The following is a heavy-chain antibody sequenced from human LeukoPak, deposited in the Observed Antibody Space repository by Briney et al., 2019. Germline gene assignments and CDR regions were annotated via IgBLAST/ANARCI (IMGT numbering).Heavy chain of an antibody. CDR2: ISGSGGST. CDR3: AKGPRRDYDILTVNYYYGMDV. CDR1: GFTFSSYA. Sequence: PGGSLRLSCAASGFTFSSYAMSWVRQAPGKGLEWVSAISGSGGSTYYADSVKGRFTISRDNSKNTLYLQMNSLRAEDTAVYYCAKGPRRDYDILTVNYYYGMDVWGQGTTVTVSS. D-gene: IGHD3-9*01. V-gene: IGHV3-23*01. J-gene: IGHJ6*02.